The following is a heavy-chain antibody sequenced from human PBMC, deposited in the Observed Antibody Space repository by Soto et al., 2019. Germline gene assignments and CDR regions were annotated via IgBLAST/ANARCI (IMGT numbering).Heavy chain of an antibody. J-gene: IGHJ6*02. Sequence: GGALRLACAASVFTFDDYAMHWVRQAPGKGLEWVSSISSSSSYIYYADSVKGRFTISRDNAKNSLYLQMNSLRAEDTAVYYCAALITGTTSGMDVWGQGTTVTVSS. CDR1: VFTFDDYA. D-gene: IGHD1-7*01. CDR3: AALITGTTSGMDV. V-gene: IGHV3-21*01. CDR2: ISSSSSYI.